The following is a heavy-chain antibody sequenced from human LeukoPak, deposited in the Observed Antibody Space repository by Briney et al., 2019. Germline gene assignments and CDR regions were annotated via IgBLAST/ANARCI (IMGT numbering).Heavy chain of an antibody. V-gene: IGHV3-74*01. CDR1: GFTFSAYW. J-gene: IGHJ6*02. CDR2: ITSDGNST. Sequence: PGGSLRLSCAASGFTFSAYWMHWVRQAPGKGLVWVSRITSDGNSTNYADSVKGRFTISRDNAKNTVYLQMNSLRAEDTAVYYCARDHFFTMDAWGQGITVTVSS. CDR3: ARDHFFTMDA.